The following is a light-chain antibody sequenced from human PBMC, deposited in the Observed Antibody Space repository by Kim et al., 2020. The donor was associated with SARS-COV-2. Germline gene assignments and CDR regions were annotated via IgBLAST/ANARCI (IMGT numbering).Light chain of an antibody. V-gene: IGKV3-20*01. Sequence: ESVLTQSPGSLSSSPGGRATLFCRASQSVSRRYFAWLQQKPGQAPSVLIYSTSIRATGIPDRFSGSGSGTDFSLTISRLEPEDSAVYYCQQYDGLLWTFGQGTKVDIK. J-gene: IGKJ1*01. CDR1: QSVSRRY. CDR3: QQYDGLLWT. CDR2: STS.